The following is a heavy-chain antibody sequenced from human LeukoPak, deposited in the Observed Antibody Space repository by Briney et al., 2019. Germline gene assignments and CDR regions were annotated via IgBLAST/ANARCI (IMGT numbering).Heavy chain of an antibody. CDR3: ARITTSTAATGRTFDY. CDR1: GGSISSSSYY. D-gene: IGHD1/OR15-1a*01. V-gene: IGHV4-39*07. Sequence: PSETLSLTCTVSGGSISSSSYYWGWIRQPPGKGLEWIGSIYYSGSTYYNPSLKSRVTISVDTSKNQFSLKLSSMAAADTAVYYCARITTSTAATGRTFDYWGQGTLVTVSS. J-gene: IGHJ4*02. CDR2: IYYSGST.